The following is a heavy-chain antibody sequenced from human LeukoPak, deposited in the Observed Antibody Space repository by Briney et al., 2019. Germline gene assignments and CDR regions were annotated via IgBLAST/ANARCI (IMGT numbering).Heavy chain of an antibody. J-gene: IGHJ3*02. Sequence: ASVKVSCKASGYTFTGYYMHWVRQAPGQGLEWMGWINPNSGGTNYAQKFQGWVTMTRDTSISTAYMELSRLRSDDTAVYYCARGDCSGGSCSAFDIWGQGTMVTVSS. CDR1: GYTFTGYY. CDR2: INPNSGGT. D-gene: IGHD2-15*01. CDR3: ARGDCSGGSCSAFDI. V-gene: IGHV1-2*04.